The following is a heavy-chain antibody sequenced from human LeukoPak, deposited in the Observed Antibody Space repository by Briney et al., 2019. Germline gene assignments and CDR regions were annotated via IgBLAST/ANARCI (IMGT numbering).Heavy chain of an antibody. D-gene: IGHD5-12*01. V-gene: IGHV4-34*01. Sequence: SETLSLTCAVYGGPFSGFWSWSRPPPGEGLEWIGQVHHRGSTNYSPSLKSRITISVDTSKNQFSLKLTSVIVADAAVYYCARHRGYDFDYWGQGTLVTVSS. J-gene: IGHJ4*02. CDR3: ARHRGYDFDY. CDR2: VHHRGST. CDR1: GGPFSGF.